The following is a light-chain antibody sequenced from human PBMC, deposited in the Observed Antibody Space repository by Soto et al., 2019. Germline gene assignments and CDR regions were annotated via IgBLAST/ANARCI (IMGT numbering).Light chain of an antibody. CDR1: SSDIGKNF. V-gene: IGLV1-51*02. J-gene: IGLJ2*01. CDR3: GTWDSSLGAGV. Sequence: QSVLTQPPSVSAAPGQGVTISCSGSSSDIGKNFVSWYQQLPGAAPKLLIYGNNNRPSGIPDRFSGSKSGTSATLGITGLQTADEADYYCGTWDSSLGAGVFGGGTKLTVL. CDR2: GNN.